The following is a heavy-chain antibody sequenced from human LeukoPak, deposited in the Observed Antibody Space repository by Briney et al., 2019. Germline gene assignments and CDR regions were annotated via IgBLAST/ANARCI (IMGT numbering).Heavy chain of an antibody. Sequence: PGGSLRLSCAASGFTFSSYSMNWVRQAPGKGLEWVSYISSSSTIYYADSVKGRFTISRDNAKNSLFLQMNSLRAEDTAVYYCARDFAREFTIDYWGQGTLVTVSS. CDR2: ISSSSTI. CDR3: ARDFAREFTIDY. V-gene: IGHV3-48*01. J-gene: IGHJ4*02. D-gene: IGHD3-10*01. CDR1: GFTFSSYS.